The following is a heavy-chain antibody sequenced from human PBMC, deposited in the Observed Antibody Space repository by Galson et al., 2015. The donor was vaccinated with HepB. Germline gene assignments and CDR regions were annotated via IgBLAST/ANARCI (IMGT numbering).Heavy chain of an antibody. CDR2: ISYDGSNK. Sequence: SLRLSCAASGFTFSSYGMHWVRQAPGKGLEWVAVISYDGSNKYYADSVKGRFTISRDNSKNTLYLQMNSLRAEDTAVYYCAKDLPYCSSTSCYTGPFDYWGQGTLVTVSS. V-gene: IGHV3-30*18. CDR1: GFTFSSYG. D-gene: IGHD2-2*02. CDR3: AKDLPYCSSTSCYTGPFDY. J-gene: IGHJ4*02.